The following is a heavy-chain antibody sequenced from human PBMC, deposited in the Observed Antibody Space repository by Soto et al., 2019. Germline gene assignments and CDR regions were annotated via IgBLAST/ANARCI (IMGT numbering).Heavy chain of an antibody. V-gene: IGHV3-74*01. CDR1: GFTFSSCW. CDR2: INSDGSST. D-gene: IGHD1-26*01. Sequence: VGPLRLSCAASGFTFSSCWMHWVRQAPGKGLVWVSRINSDGSSTSYADSVKGRFTISRDNAKNTLYLQMNSLRAEDTAVYYCARGKVGALDAFDIWGQGTMVTVSS. J-gene: IGHJ3*02. CDR3: ARGKVGALDAFDI.